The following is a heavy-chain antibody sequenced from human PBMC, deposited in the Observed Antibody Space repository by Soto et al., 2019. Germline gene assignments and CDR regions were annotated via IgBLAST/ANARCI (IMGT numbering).Heavy chain of an antibody. V-gene: IGHV3-23*01. D-gene: IGHD3-10*01. CDR1: GFTLSSYA. CDR2: ISGSGGST. J-gene: IGHJ6*02. Sequence: GGSLRLSCAASGFTLSSYAMSWVRQAPGKGLEWVSAISGSGGSTYYADSVKGRFTISRDNSKNTLYLQMNSLRAEDTAVYYCARAKGDSYPYYGMDVWGQGTTVTVSS. CDR3: ARAKGDSYPYYGMDV.